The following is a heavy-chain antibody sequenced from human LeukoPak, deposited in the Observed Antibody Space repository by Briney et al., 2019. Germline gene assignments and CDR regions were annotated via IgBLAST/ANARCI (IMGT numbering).Heavy chain of an antibody. CDR1: GFTFSSYA. D-gene: IGHD1-26*01. CDR3: AKGAGGLRLFDY. J-gene: IGHJ4*02. Sequence: GGSLRLSCAASGFTFSSYAMHWVRQAPGKGLEWVAVISYDGSNKYYADSVKGRFTISRDNSKNTLYLQMNSLRAEDTAVYYCAKGAGGLRLFDYWGQGTLVTVSS. CDR2: ISYDGSNK. V-gene: IGHV3-30-3*01.